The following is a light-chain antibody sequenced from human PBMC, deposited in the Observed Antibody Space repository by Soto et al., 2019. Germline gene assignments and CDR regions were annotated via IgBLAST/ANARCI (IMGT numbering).Light chain of an antibody. V-gene: IGKV1-5*01. CDR1: QSINRW. CDR3: QQTNTFPRT. Sequence: DIQMTQSPPTLSASVGDRVTITCRAGQSINRWLAWYQQKPGRAPKLLIYDVSTLQSGVPSRFSGSGSETEFTLTISSLQPDDFATYYCQQTNTFPRTFGQGTKVDI. CDR2: DVS. J-gene: IGKJ1*01.